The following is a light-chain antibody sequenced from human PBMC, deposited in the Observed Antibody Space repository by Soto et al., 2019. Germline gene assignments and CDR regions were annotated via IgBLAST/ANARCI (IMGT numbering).Light chain of an antibody. V-gene: IGLV1-40*01. CDR1: SSNIGAGYD. CDR3: QSYATGLSVLYV. Sequence: QSVLTQPPSVSGAPGQRVTVSCTGSSSNIGAGYDVHWYQQLPGTAPKLLIYGNNNRPSGVPDRFSGSKSGTSASLAVTALQAEDEADYYCQSYATGLSVLYVFGTGTKVTVL. J-gene: IGLJ1*01. CDR2: GNN.